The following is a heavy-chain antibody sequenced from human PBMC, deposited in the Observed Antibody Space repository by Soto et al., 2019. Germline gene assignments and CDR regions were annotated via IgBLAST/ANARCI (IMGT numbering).Heavy chain of an antibody. CDR2: TFYRSKWNF. J-gene: IGHJ4*02. CDR1: GDSVSSNSAA. Sequence: PWQTLSHTCAISGDSVSSNSAAWNWIRQSPSRGLEWLGRTFYRSKWNFEYAVSVRSRISGNPDTSKNQFSLQLNSVTPEDTAVYYCARGGATFDSWGQGTLVTVSS. CDR3: ARGGATFDS. V-gene: IGHV6-1*01. D-gene: IGHD6-25*01.